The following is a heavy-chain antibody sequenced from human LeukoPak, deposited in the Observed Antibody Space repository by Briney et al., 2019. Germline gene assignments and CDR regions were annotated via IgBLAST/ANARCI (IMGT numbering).Heavy chain of an antibody. J-gene: IGHJ6*02. CDR2: IIPIFGTA. D-gene: IGHD2-21*02. Sequence: ASVKVSCKASGGTFSSYAISWVRQAPGQGLEWMGGIIPIFGTANYAQKFQGRVTITADESTSTAYMELSSLRSEDTAVYYCARYPQPPYRGGDCLALDVWGQGTTVTVSS. V-gene: IGHV1-69*13. CDR3: ARYPQPPYRGGDCLALDV. CDR1: GGTFSSYA.